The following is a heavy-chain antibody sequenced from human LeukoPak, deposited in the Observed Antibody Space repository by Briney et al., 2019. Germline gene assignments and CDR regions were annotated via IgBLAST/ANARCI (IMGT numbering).Heavy chain of an antibody. V-gene: IGHV4-38-2*01. Sequence: SETLSLTCAVSGYSISSGYYWGWIRQPPGKGLEWIGSIYHSGSTYYNPPLKSRVTISVDTSKNQFSLKLSSVTAADTAVYYCARATSSGWPNFDYWGQGTLVTVSS. CDR1: GYSISSGYY. D-gene: IGHD6-19*01. J-gene: IGHJ4*02. CDR3: ARATSSGWPNFDY. CDR2: IYHSGST.